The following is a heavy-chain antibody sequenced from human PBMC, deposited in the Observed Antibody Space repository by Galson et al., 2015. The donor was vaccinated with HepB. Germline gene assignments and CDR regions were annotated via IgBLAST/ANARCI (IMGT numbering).Heavy chain of an antibody. V-gene: IGHV4-39*07. J-gene: IGHJ4*02. Sequence: SETLSLTCTVSGGSISSSSYYWGWIRQPPGKGLEWIGSIYYSGSTYYNPSLKSRVTISVDTSKNQFSLKLSSVTAADTAVYYCARLTTYYYDGTGREYYFDYWGQGTLVTVSS. CDR3: ARLTTYYYDGTGREYYFDY. CDR2: IYYSGST. CDR1: GGSISSSSYY. D-gene: IGHD3-22*01.